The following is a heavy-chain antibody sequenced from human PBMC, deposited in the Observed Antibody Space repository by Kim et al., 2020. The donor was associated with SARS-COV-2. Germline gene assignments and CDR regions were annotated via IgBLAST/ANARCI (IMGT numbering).Heavy chain of an antibody. V-gene: IGHV1-8*02. CDR2: MNPNSGNT. J-gene: IGHJ4*02. Sequence: ASVKVSCKASGYTFTSYDINWVRQATGQGLEWLGWMNPNSGNTGYAQKFQGRVTMTRNTSISTAYMELSSLRSEHTAVYYCAGADRGIVGATVYYFDYWGQGTLVTVSS. CDR1: GYTFTSYD. D-gene: IGHD1-26*01. CDR3: AGADRGIVGATVYYFDY.